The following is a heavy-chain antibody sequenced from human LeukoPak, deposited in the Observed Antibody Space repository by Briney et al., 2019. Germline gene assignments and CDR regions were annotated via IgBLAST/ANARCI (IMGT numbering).Heavy chain of an antibody. CDR3: TRDPTNYGDYVNRIGAFDI. J-gene: IGHJ3*02. CDR1: GGSISSSSYY. CDR2: IYYSGST. Sequence: SETLSLTCTVSGGSISSSSYYWGWIRQPPGKGLEWIGYIYYSGSTNYNPSLKSRVTISVDTSKNQFSLKLSSVTAADTAVYYCTRDPTNYGDYVNRIGAFDIWGQGTMVTVSS. D-gene: IGHD4-17*01. V-gene: IGHV4-61*01.